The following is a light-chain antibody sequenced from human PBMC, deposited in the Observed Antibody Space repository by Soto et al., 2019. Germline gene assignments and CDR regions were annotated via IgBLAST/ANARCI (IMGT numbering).Light chain of an antibody. CDR3: QQRQYWPPIT. Sequence: EIVMTQSPATLSVSPGERATLSCRASQSVSILLAWYQQKPGQAPRLLIYGASSRATGIPDRFSGSGSGTEFTLTISSLEPEDFAVYYCQQRQYWPPITFGQGTRLEIK. CDR1: QSVSIL. V-gene: IGKV3D-15*01. CDR2: GAS. J-gene: IGKJ5*01.